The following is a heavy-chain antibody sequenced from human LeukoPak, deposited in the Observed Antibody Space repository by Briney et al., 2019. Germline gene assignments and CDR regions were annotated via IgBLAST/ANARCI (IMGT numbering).Heavy chain of an antibody. V-gene: IGHV1-24*01. CDR3: AREEHSGSYFYFDY. J-gene: IGHJ4*02. Sequence: ASVKVSCKVSGYTLTELSMHWVRQAPGKGLEWMGGFDPEDGETIYAQKFQGRVTMTEDTSISTAYMELSRLRSDDTAVYYCAREEHSGSYFYFDYWGQGTLVTVSS. CDR2: FDPEDGET. CDR1: GYTLTELS. D-gene: IGHD1-26*01.